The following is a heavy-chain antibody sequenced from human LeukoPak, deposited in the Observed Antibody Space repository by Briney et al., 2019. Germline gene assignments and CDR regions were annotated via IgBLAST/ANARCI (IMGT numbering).Heavy chain of an antibody. Sequence: PSETLSLTCSVSGGSISTHHWAWIRQPAGKGLEWIGRLHYSGTREYNPSLKSRVTISVDTSKNQFYLKMTSATAADTAVYFCARDPFRSSFDLWGQGILVTVSS. J-gene: IGHJ4*02. V-gene: IGHV4-4*07. CDR3: ARDPFRSSFDL. CDR2: LHYSGTR. D-gene: IGHD2-2*01. CDR1: GGSISTHH.